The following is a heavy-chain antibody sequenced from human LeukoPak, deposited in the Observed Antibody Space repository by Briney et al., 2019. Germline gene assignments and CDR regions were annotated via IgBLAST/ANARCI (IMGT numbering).Heavy chain of an antibody. V-gene: IGHV3-21*01. D-gene: IGHD6-6*01. J-gene: IGHJ4*02. Sequence: GGSLRLSCAASGYTFSSYSMNWVRQAPGQGLEWGSSISSSSSYIYYADSVKGRFTISRDNAKNSLYLQMNSLRAEDTAVYYCARAKEYSSSLYYFDYWAREPWSPSPQ. CDR3: ARAKEYSSSLYYFDY. CDR1: GYTFSSYS. CDR2: ISSSSSYI.